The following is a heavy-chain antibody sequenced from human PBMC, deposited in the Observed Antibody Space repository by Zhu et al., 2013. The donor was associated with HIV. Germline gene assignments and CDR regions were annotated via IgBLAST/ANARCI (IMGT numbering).Heavy chain of an antibody. V-gene: IGHV1-69*02. D-gene: IGHD4-4*01. CDR1: GGTFSTNS. CDR2: IIPNYGIA. Sequence: QVQLVQSGAEVKKPGSSVKVSCKTSGGTFSTNSVVWVRQAPGQGLEYMGWIIPNYGIANYTQMFEGRVTISADDSTGAVYMALRSLRSDDTAVYYCATARPRACSDFSCPGGRFHPWGQGNCGHRLL. CDR3: ATARPRACSDFSCPGGRFHP. J-gene: IGHJ5*02.